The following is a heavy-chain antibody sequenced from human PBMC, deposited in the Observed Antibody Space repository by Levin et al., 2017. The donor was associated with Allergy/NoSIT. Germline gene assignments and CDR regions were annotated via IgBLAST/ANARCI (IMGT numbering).Heavy chain of an antibody. D-gene: IGHD6-13*01. J-gene: IGHJ5*02. V-gene: IGHV1-2*06. Sequence: ASVKVSCKASGYTFTGYYMHWVRQAPGQGLEWMGRINPNSGGTNYAQKFQGRVTMTRDTSISTAYMELSRLRSDDTAVYYCASLRGIEMTGYSSSWPYPNWFDPWGQGTLVTVSS. CDR1: GYTFTGYY. CDR2: INPNSGGT. CDR3: ASLRGIEMTGYSSSWPYPNWFDP.